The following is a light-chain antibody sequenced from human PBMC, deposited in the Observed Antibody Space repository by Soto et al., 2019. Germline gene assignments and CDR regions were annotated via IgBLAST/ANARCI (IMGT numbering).Light chain of an antibody. V-gene: IGLV2-14*01. Sequence: QSVLTQPASVSGSPGQSITICCSGTSSDVGGYDHVSWYQHHPGEAPKLMIYEVSYRPSGVSTRFSGSKSGNTASLTISGLQAEDEAAYSGSSYTSSRTGGILGGRTKQTVL. CDR3: SSYTSSRTGGI. CDR1: SSDVGGYDH. J-gene: IGLJ2*01. CDR2: EVS.